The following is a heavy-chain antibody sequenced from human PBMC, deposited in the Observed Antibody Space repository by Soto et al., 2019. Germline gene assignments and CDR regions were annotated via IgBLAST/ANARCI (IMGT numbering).Heavy chain of an antibody. J-gene: IGHJ4*01. CDR1: GFSLSDYW. CDR3: VRAPEQRPIDF. D-gene: IGHD6-19*01. CDR2: ISVDGRDT. V-gene: IGHV3-74*03. Sequence: GGSLRLSCAASGFSLSDYWMHWVRQVPGKGLLWVSRISVDGRDTTYADSVKGRFTISRDNAKNTLYLQMDSLRAEDTAVYYCVRAPEQRPIDFWGRGSLVTVSS.